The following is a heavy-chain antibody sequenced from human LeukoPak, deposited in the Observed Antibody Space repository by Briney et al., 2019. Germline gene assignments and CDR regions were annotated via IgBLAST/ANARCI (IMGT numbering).Heavy chain of an antibody. V-gene: IGHV3-33*06. D-gene: IGHD2-15*01. J-gene: IGHJ4*02. Sequence: GGSLRLSCAASGFTFSSYGMHWVRQAPGKGLEWVAVIWYDGSNKYYAGSVKGRFTISRDNSKNTLYLQMNSLRAEDTAVYYCAKVEYCSGGSCYSTGMDYWGQGTLVTVSS. CDR1: GFTFSSYG. CDR3: AKVEYCSGGSCYSTGMDY. CDR2: IWYDGSNK.